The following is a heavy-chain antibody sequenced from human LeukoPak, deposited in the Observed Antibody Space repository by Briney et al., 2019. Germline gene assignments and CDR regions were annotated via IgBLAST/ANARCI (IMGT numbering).Heavy chain of an antibody. Sequence: PSETLSLTCAVYGGSFSGYYWSWIRQPPGKGLEWIGEINHSGSTNYNPSLKSRVTISVDTSKNQFSLKLSSVTAADTAVYYCARDRRTGIDYYYMDVWGKGTTVTVSS. CDR2: INHSGST. CDR1: GGSFSGYY. J-gene: IGHJ6*03. D-gene: IGHD7-27*01. CDR3: ARDRRTGIDYYYMDV. V-gene: IGHV4-34*01.